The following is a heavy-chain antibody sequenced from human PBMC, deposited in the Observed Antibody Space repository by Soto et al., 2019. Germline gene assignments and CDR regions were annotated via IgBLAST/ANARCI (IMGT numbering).Heavy chain of an antibody. J-gene: IGHJ4*02. V-gene: IGHV1-3*01. D-gene: IGHD4-17*01. Sequence: RHWVRQAPGQRLEWMGWINAGNGNTKYSQKFQGRVTITRDTSASTAYMELSSLRSEDTAVYYCARVYGDYDYWGQGTLVTVSS. CDR2: INAGNGNT. CDR3: ARVYGDYDY.